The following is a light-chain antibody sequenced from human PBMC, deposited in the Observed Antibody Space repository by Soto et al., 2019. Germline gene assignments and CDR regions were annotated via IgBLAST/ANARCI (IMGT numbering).Light chain of an antibody. CDR2: TGS. Sequence: DIQMTQSPSYVSASVGDRVTITCRASQGIKNWLAWYQQKPVKAPNLLIYTGSSLQSGVPSRFSGSGAGTDFTLIINSLQPEDFATYYCQQAASFPITFGQGTRLEIK. CDR1: QGIKNW. CDR3: QQAASFPIT. J-gene: IGKJ5*01. V-gene: IGKV1-12*01.